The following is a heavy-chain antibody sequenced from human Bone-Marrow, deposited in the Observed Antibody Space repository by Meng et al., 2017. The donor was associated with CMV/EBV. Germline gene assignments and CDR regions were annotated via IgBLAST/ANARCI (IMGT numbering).Heavy chain of an antibody. V-gene: IGHV1-69*04. CDR3: ARDCSGGSCNSPH. CDR1: GGTFSSYT. D-gene: IGHD2-15*01. CDR2: IIPILGIT. J-gene: IGHJ4*02. Sequence: SVKVSCKASGGTFSSYTLSWVRQAPGQGLEWMGRIIPILGITNSAQKFQGRVTITADKSTSPAYMELSSLRSEGPAVYYFARDCSGGSCNSPHWGQGTLVTVSS.